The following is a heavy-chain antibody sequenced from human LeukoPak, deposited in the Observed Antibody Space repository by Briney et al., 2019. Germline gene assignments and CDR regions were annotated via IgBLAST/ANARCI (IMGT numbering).Heavy chain of an antibody. CDR3: TRRIAVSGIGYYGMDV. CDR1: GYRFTSYW. V-gene: IGHV5-51*01. D-gene: IGHD6-19*01. CDR2: IYPGDSDT. J-gene: IGHJ6*02. Sequence: GESLKISCKGSGYRFTSYWIGWVRPMPGKGLEWMGIIYPGDSDTRYSPSFQGQVTISVDKSISTAYLQWSSLKASDTAMYYCTRRIAVSGIGYYGMDVWGQGTTVTVSS.